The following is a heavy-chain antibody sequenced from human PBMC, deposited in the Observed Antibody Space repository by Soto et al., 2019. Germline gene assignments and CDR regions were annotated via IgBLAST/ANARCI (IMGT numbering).Heavy chain of an antibody. CDR1: GGSISSSSYY. D-gene: IGHD7-27*01. V-gene: IGHV4-39*01. CDR3: ARIFAPNWGGWFDP. CDR2: IYYSGST. J-gene: IGHJ5*02. Sequence: QLQLQESGPGLVKPSETLSLTCTDSGGSISSSSYYRGCIRQPPGKGLEWIGSIYYSGSTYCNPSLKSRVTISVDTSKIQFSLKLSSVTAADTAVYYCARIFAPNWGGWFDPWGQGTLVTVSS.